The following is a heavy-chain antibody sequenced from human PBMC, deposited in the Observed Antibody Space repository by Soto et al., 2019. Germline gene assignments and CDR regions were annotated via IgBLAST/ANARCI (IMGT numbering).Heavy chain of an antibody. CDR3: ARDYGHDCGGGNCYFYF. V-gene: IGHV1-69*01. Sequence: QVQLVQSGAEVKKPGSSVKVSCKASGGTFSRYAINWVRQAPGHGLEWMGGIIPLFGTANYAQKFQGRVTITADESASTAQMELRSLRSEDTAVYYCARDYGHDCGGGNCYFYFWGQGTLVTVSS. CDR1: GGTFSRYA. J-gene: IGHJ4*02. CDR2: IIPLFGTA. D-gene: IGHD2-15*01.